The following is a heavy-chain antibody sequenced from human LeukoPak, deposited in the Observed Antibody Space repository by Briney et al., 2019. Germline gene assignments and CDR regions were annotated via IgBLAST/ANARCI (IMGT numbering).Heavy chain of an antibody. CDR1: GYTFTSYY. J-gene: IGHJ4*02. CDR3: ARVGYDSSGFYFLFDY. CDR2: INPSGGST. V-gene: IGHV1-46*01. Sequence: ASVKVSCKASGYTFTSYYMHWVRQAPGQGLEWMGIINPSGGSTNYAQKFQGRVTMTRDTSTGTVYMELSSLRSEDTAVYYCARVGYDSSGFYFLFDYWGQGTLVTVSS. D-gene: IGHD3-22*01.